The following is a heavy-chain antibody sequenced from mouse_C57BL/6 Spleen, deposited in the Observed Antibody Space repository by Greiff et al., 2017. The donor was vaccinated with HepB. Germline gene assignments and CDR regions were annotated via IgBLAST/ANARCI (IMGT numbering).Heavy chain of an antibody. V-gene: IGHV5-4*01. CDR2: ISDGGSYT. CDR3: AREASITTVDWYFDV. Sequence: EVMLVESGGGLVKPGGSLKLSCAASGFTFSSYAMSWVRQTPEKRLEWVATISDGGSYTYYPDNVKGRFTISRDNAKNNLYLQMSHLKSEDTAMYYCAREASITTVDWYFDVWGTGTTVTVSS. J-gene: IGHJ1*03. CDR1: GFTFSSYA. D-gene: IGHD1-1*01.